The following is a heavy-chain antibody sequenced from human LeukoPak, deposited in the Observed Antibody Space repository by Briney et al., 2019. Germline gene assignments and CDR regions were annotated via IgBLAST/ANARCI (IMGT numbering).Heavy chain of an antibody. CDR3: ARDEDTGIVGARFWYFDY. J-gene: IGHJ4*02. D-gene: IGHD1-26*01. CDR1: GYTFTSYY. CDR2: IIPIFGTA. Sequence: SVKVSCKASGYTFTSYYMHWVRQAPGQGLEWMGGIIPIFGTANYAQKFQGRVTITADESTSTAYMELSSLRSEDTAVYYCARDEDTGIVGARFWYFDYWGQGTLVTVSS. V-gene: IGHV1-69*13.